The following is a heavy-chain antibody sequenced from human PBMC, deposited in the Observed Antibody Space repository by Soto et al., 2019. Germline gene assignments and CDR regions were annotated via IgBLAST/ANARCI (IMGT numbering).Heavy chain of an antibody. CDR2: ISYDGSNK. J-gene: IGHJ6*02. V-gene: IGHV3-30-3*01. Sequence: GSLRLCCAASGXTFSSYAMHWVRQAPGKGLELVAFISYDGSNKYYADYVKGRFNISRDNSKNTLYLQMNSLRAEDTAVYYCARDIANCSSTSCYDEYYYGMDVWGQGTTGTVSS. D-gene: IGHD2-2*01. CDR3: ARDIANCSSTSCYDEYYYGMDV. CDR1: GXTFSSYA.